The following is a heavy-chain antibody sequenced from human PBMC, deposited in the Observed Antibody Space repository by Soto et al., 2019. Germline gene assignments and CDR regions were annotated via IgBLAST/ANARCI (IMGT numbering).Heavy chain of an antibody. J-gene: IGHJ6*02. V-gene: IGHV4-59*08. CDR3: VRQGIGNLHGLVDV. CDR1: SGPSSRHN. CDR2: VYYTGGT. Sequence: QVQLQQSGPGLVKPSETLSLTCTVSSGPSSRHNWGWIRQPPGRGLEWIGYVYYTGGTSYNPSLKSRVTISADTSTNHISLTLSSVTAADTAVYYCVRQGIGNLHGLVDVWGQGTTVSVSS. D-gene: IGHD1-1*01.